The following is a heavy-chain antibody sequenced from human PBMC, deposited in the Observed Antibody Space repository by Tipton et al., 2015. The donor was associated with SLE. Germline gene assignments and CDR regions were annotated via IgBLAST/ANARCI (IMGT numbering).Heavy chain of an antibody. CDR3: ARHLLGTTFDI. CDR2: IFPADSDT. V-gene: IGHV5-51*01. CDR1: GHKFNTYW. D-gene: IGHD7-27*01. Sequence: QSGAEGKKPGESLKISCKVSGHKFNTYWIAWVRQMPGKGLEWLRSIFPADSDTSYSPSLQGQVPLSNDNSIRTAYLQWRTLRASATVMYSCARHLLGTTFDIWGQGTMVAVSS. J-gene: IGHJ3*02.